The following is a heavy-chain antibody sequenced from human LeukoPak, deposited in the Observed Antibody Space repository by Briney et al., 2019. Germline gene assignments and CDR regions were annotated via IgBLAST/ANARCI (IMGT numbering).Heavy chain of an antibody. CDR2: ISGSGGST. CDR3: AKDPSSGWYPDY. V-gene: IGHV3-23*01. Sequence: PGGSLRLSCAASGFTFSSYAMSWVRQAPGKGLEWVSAISGSGGSTYYADSMKGRFTISRDNSKNTLYLQMNSLRAEDTAVYYCAKDPSSGWYPDYWGQGTLVTVSS. CDR1: GFTFSSYA. J-gene: IGHJ4*02. D-gene: IGHD6-19*01.